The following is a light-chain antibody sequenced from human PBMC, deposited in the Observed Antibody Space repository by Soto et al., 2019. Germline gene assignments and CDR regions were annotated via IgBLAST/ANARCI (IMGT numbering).Light chain of an antibody. Sequence: IVMTQSPATLSVSPGERATLFCRARQSINSNFAWYQQKPGQAPRLLMFRASIRATGFPARFSGSGSGTEFNITISSLQSEDSAIYYCQQYNNWPRATFGGGTKVEIK. CDR3: QQYNNWPRAT. J-gene: IGKJ4*01. CDR1: QSINSN. V-gene: IGKV3-15*01. CDR2: RAS.